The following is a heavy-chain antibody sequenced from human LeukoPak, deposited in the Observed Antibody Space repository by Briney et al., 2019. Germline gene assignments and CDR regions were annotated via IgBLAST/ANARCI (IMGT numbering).Heavy chain of an antibody. V-gene: IGHV3-7*01. J-gene: IGHJ4*02. CDR1: GFTFSDYW. D-gene: IGHD5-24*01. Sequence: PGGSLRLSCAVSGFTFSDYWMSWVRQAPGKGLEWVANIKQDGSEKYYVDSVKGRFTISRDNAKNSLYLQMNSLRAEDTAVYYCARKLRLDYWGQGALVTVSS. CDR3: ARKLRLDY. CDR2: IKQDGSEK.